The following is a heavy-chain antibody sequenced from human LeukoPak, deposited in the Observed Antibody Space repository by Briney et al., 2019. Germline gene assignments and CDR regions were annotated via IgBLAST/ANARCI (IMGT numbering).Heavy chain of an antibody. Sequence: GASVKVSCKASGYTFTSYGISWVRQAPGQGLEWMGWISAYNGNTNYAQKLQGRVTMTTDTSTSTAYMELRSLRSDDTAVYYCARGVDYDSSGYQLGFDPWGQGTLVTVSS. CDR1: GYTFTSYG. J-gene: IGHJ5*02. CDR3: ARGVDYDSSGYQLGFDP. CDR2: ISAYNGNT. D-gene: IGHD3-22*01. V-gene: IGHV1-18*01.